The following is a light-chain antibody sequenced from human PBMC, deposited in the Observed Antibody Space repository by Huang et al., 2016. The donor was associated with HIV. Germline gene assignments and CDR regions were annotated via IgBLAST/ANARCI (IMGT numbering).Light chain of an antibody. CDR1: QSVLFSSNNKNY. CDR2: WAS. V-gene: IGKV4-1*01. CDR3: QQYYSSWT. J-gene: IGKJ1*01. Sequence: DIVMTQSPDSLAVSLGQRATINCKSSQSVLFSSNNKNYLAWYQQKPGQPPKLLIYWASTRQSGVPDRFSGSGPGTDFTLTISSLQAEDVALYYCQQYYSSWTFGQGTKVEIK.